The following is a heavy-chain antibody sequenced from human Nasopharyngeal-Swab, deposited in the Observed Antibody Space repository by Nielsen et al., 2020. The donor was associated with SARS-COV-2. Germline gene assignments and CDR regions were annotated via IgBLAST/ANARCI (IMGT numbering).Heavy chain of an antibody. J-gene: IGHJ4*02. CDR1: GFTFDDYA. Sequence: GGSLRLSCAASGFTFDDYAMHWVRQAPGKGLVWVSRINSDGSSTSYADSVKGRFTISRDSAKNTVYLQMNSLRAEDTAVYYCARAYDYWGQGTLVTVSS. V-gene: IGHV3-74*01. CDR3: ARAYDY. CDR2: INSDGSST.